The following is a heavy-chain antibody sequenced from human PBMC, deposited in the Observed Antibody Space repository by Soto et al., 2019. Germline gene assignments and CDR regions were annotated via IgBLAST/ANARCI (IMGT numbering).Heavy chain of an antibody. Sequence: SETLSLTCTVSGGSISSYYWSWIRQPPWKGLEWIGYIYYSGSTNYNPSLKSRVTISVDTSKNQFSLKLSSVTAADTAVYYCAREQKHYDILTGPDAFDIWGQGTMVTVSS. CDR3: AREQKHYDILTGPDAFDI. J-gene: IGHJ3*02. D-gene: IGHD3-9*01. V-gene: IGHV4-59*01. CDR2: IYYSGST. CDR1: GGSISSYY.